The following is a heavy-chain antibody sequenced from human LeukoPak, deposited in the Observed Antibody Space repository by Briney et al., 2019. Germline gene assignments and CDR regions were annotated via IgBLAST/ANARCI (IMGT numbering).Heavy chain of an antibody. D-gene: IGHD3-10*01. CDR3: ARGRYGSGNDY. Sequence: PSETLSLTCAVYGGSFSGYYWSWIRQPPGKGLEWIGEINHSGSTNYNPSLKSRVTISVDTSKKQFSLKLSSVTAADTAVYYCARGRYGSGNDYWGQGTLVTVSS. V-gene: IGHV4-34*01. CDR1: GGSFSGYY. J-gene: IGHJ4*02. CDR2: INHSGST.